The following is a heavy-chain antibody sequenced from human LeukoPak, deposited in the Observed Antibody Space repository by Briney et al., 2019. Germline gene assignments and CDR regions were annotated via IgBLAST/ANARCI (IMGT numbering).Heavy chain of an antibody. CDR2: ISGSGGST. CDR3: AKGLPGFGELSMDV. V-gene: IGHV3-23*01. CDR1: GFTFSSYS. J-gene: IGHJ6*04. Sequence: PGGSLRLSCAASGFTFSSYSMNWVRQAPGKGLEWVSAISGSGGSTYYADSVKGRFTISRDNSKNTLYLQMNSLRAEDTAVYYCAKGLPGFGELSMDVWGKGTTVTVSS. D-gene: IGHD3-10*01.